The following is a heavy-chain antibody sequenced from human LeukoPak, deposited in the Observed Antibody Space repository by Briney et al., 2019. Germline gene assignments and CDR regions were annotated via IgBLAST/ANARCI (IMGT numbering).Heavy chain of an antibody. Sequence: ASVKVSCKASGYTFTGYYMHWLRQAPGQGLEWMGWINPNSGGTNYAQKFQGRVTMTRDTSISTAYMELSRLRSDDTAVYYCARDIVAATNYYYYGMDVWGQGTTVTVSS. CDR3: ARDIVAATNYYYYGMDV. D-gene: IGHD5-12*01. CDR1: GYTFTGYY. J-gene: IGHJ6*02. V-gene: IGHV1-2*02. CDR2: INPNSGGT.